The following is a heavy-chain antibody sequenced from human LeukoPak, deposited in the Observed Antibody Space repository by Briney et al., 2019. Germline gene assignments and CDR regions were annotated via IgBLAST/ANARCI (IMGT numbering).Heavy chain of an antibody. CDR1: GYTFTGYY. V-gene: IGHV1-2*02. CDR2: INPNRGVT. CDR3: ARHSSGWYLDDY. Sequence: ASVKVSCKASGYTFTGYYIHWVRQAPGQGLEWMGWINPNRGVTNYAQKFQGRVTMTRDTSISTAYMELSRLRSEDTAVYYCARHSSGWYLDDYWGGEPWSPSPQ. J-gene: IGHJ4*02. D-gene: IGHD6-19*01.